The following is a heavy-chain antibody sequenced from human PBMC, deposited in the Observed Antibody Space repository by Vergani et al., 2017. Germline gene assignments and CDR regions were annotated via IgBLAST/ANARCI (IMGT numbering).Heavy chain of an antibody. CDR2: IYPGDSDT. Sequence: EVPLVQSGAEVKKPGESLKISCTGSGYSFTSYWIGWVRQMPGKGLEWMWIIYPGDSDTRYSPSFQGQVTISADKSTSTAYLQWSSLKASDTAIYYCARPSYSSSAAASRKNFGFDYWGQGTLVTVSS. D-gene: IGHD6-6*01. CDR3: ARPSYSSSAAASRKNFGFDY. J-gene: IGHJ4*02. CDR1: GYSFTSYW. V-gene: IGHV5-51*03.